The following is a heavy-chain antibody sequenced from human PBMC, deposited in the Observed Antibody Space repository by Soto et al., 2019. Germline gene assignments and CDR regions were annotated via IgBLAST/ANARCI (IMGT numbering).Heavy chain of an antibody. CDR1: GGTFSNST. CDR2: LIPILGLA. CDR3: ARFKLGDDY. Sequence: QVQLVQSGAEVRKPGSSVKVSCQASGGTFSNSTVTWVRQAPGQGREWMGRLIPILGLANYAQKFRGRLTMPADKSTTTAYVELRSLRSEDTAMYYCARFKLGDDYWGQGTLVTVSS. V-gene: IGHV1-69*02. J-gene: IGHJ4*02. D-gene: IGHD5-12*01.